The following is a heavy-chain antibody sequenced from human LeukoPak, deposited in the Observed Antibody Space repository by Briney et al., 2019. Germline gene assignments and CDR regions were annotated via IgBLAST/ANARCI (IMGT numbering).Heavy chain of an antibody. CDR1: GGSFSGCY. CDR2: INHSGST. CDR3: STHRRSGSGGSENAFKI. V-gene: IGHV4-34*01. Sequence: SETLSLTCAVNGGSFSGCYCSWIRQPPGKGLEWIGEINHSGSTNYNPSLKSRVTISGDTSKNQFSLKLNSVTAADTAIYYCSTHRRSGSGGSENAFKIWGQGTMVTVSS. D-gene: IGHD5-12*01. J-gene: IGHJ3*02.